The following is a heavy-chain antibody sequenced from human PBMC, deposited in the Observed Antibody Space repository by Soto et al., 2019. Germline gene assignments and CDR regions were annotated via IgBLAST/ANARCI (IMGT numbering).Heavy chain of an antibody. Sequence: SETLSLTCTVSGGSISSYYWSWIRQPPGKGLEWIGYIYYSGSTNYNPSLKSRVTISVDTSKNQFSLKLSSVTAADTAVYYCARDRDSSSWDGYYYYYSIDVWGQGTTVT. CDR3: ARDRDSSSWDGYYYYYSIDV. CDR2: IYYSGST. CDR1: GGSISSYY. D-gene: IGHD6-13*01. V-gene: IGHV4-59*01. J-gene: IGHJ6*02.